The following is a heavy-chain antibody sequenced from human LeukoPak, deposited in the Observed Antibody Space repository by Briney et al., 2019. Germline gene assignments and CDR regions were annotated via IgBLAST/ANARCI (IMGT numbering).Heavy chain of an antibody. D-gene: IGHD3-16*02. CDR3: ARSHDHLWGNYPDY. Sequence: SETLSLTCDVSGGSIDSTNWWNWVRQPPGKGLEWIGEIHHDGRINYNPSLKSRVTLSVDKSKNQSSLRLNSVTAADTAMYYCARSHDHLWGNYPDYWGQGTLVTVSS. V-gene: IGHV4/OR15-8*01. CDR1: GGSIDSTNW. J-gene: IGHJ4*02. CDR2: IHHDGRI.